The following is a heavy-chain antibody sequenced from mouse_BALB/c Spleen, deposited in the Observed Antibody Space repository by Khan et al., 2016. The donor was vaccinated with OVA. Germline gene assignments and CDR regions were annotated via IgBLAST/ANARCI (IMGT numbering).Heavy chain of an antibody. V-gene: IGHV1-5*01. CDR1: GYSFTSYW. Sequence: VQLKQSGTVLARPGASVKMSCKASGYSFTSYWMHWVKQRPGQGLEWIGAIYPGNSDTRYNQKFKGKAKLTAVTSASTAYMELSSLTNEDSAVYYCARSYDSYYFVYWGQGTTLTVSS. J-gene: IGHJ2*01. CDR2: IYPGNSDT. CDR3: ARSYDSYYFVY. D-gene: IGHD2-4*01.